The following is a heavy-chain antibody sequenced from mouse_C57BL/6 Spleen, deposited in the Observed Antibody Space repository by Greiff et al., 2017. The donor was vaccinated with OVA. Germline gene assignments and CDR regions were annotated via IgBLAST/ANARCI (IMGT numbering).Heavy chain of an antibody. CDR2: INPNNGGT. D-gene: IGHD3-1*01. V-gene: IGHV1-22*01. Sequence: EVQLQQSGPELVKPGASVKMSCKASGYTFTDYNMHWVKQSHGKSLEWIGYINPNNGGTSYNQKFKGKATLTVNKSSSTAYMELRSLTSEDSAVYYCARWHTRGGYAMDYWGQGTSVTVSS. CDR1: GYTFTDYN. CDR3: ARWHTRGGYAMDY. J-gene: IGHJ4*01.